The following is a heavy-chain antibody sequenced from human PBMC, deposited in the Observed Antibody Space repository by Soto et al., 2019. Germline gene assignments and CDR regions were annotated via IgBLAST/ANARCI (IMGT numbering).Heavy chain of an antibody. CDR2: IYYSGST. V-gene: IGHV4-31*03. Sequence: SQTLSLTCTVSGGSIRSGGYYWSWIRQHPGKGLEWIGYIYYSGSTYYNPSLKSRVTISVDTSKNQFSLKLSSVTAADTAVYYCARDGKENNYDSSGYSNWGQGTLVTVSS. CDR1: GGSIRSGGYY. D-gene: IGHD3-22*01. J-gene: IGHJ4*02. CDR3: ARDGKENNYDSSGYSN.